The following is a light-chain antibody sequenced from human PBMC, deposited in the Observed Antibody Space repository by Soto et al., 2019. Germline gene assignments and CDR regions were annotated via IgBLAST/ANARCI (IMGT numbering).Light chain of an antibody. Sequence: EFVMTQSPATLSVSPGERATLSCRASQTVTIHLAWYQQKPGQAPRLLIYGASTRATGIPARFSGSGSGTEFTLTISSLQSEDFAVYYCQQYNNWPLTFAGGTKVDIK. V-gene: IGKV3-15*01. J-gene: IGKJ4*01. CDR1: QTVTIH. CDR2: GAS. CDR3: QQYNNWPLT.